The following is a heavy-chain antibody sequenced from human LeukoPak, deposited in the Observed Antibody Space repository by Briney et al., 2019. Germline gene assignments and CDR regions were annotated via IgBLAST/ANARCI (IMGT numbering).Heavy chain of an antibody. V-gene: IGHV4-61*09. D-gene: IGHD3-10*01. Sequence: ASQTLSLTCTVSGGSISSGSYDWYWIRQPAGKGLEWIGHIYTSGSSNYRPSLKSRVTISVDTSKNQSSLKLTSVTAADTAVYYCTKGRGIWGQGTLVTVSS. CDR3: TKGRGI. J-gene: IGHJ4*02. CDR2: IYTSGSS. CDR1: GGSISSGSYD.